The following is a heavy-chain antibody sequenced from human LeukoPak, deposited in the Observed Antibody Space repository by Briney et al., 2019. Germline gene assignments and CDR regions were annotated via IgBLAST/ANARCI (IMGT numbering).Heavy chain of an antibody. CDR1: GGSIGRPC. Sequence: SDTLSNTCTVSGGSIGRPCRWWSPKPPGHGIEWNGYIYYSGSTNYNPSLKSRVTISVDTSKNQFSLKLSSVTAADTAVYYCARVGERASRYFDYWGQGTLVTVSS. D-gene: IGHD3-10*01. V-gene: IGHV4-59*11. CDR2: IYYSGST. J-gene: IGHJ4*02. CDR3: ARVGERASRYFDY.